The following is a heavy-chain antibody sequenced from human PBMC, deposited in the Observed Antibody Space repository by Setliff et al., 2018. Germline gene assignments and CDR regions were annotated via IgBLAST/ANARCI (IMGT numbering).Heavy chain of an antibody. V-gene: IGHV1-69*05. Sequence: SVKVSCKATGGTFRNYGISWARQAPGQGPEWMGGTIPMFGTTNYAQKFQGRVTVITDESTSTAYMELSSLKSEDTAMYYCAREGVDTRSSTDYRYYMDVWGKGTTVTVSS. CDR3: AREGVDTRSSTDYRYYMDV. CDR2: TIPMFGTT. D-gene: IGHD2-15*01. J-gene: IGHJ6*03. CDR1: GGTFRNYG.